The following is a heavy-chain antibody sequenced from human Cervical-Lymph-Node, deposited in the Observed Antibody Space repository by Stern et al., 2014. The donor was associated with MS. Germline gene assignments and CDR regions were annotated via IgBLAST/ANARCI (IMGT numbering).Heavy chain of an antibody. D-gene: IGHD4/OR15-4a*01. V-gene: IGHV1-69*01. J-gene: IGHJ6*02. CDR2: IIPIFGA. Sequence: VQLVESGAEVKQPGSSVKVSCKASGGTFSSYAISWVRQAPGQGLEWMGGIIPIFGANYAQKFQGRITITADEPTSTAYMELSSLRSEDTAVYFCARGKDYNYEMDVWGQGTTVTVSS. CDR1: GGTFSSYA. CDR3: ARGKDYNYEMDV.